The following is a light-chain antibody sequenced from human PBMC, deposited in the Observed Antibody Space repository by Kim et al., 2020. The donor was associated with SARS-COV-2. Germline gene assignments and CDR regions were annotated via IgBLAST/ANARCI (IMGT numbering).Light chain of an antibody. Sequence: SVLIQPPSASGTPGQKVSITCSGSSSNIGGDTVTWYQQVPGTAPKLLIYNDNQRPSGVPDRFSGSKSGSSATLAISGLQSEDEADYYCAAWDDNVKGPVFGGGPQLT. CDR3: AAWDDNVKGPV. CDR1: SSNIGGDT. V-gene: IGLV1-44*01. J-gene: IGLJ2*01. CDR2: NDN.